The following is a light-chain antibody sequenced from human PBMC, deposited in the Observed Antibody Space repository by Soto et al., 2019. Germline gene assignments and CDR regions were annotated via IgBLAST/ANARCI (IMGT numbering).Light chain of an antibody. CDR3: QQTYSVPGT. V-gene: IGKV1-39*01. CDR2: AAS. CDR1: QSIDSY. J-gene: IGKJ4*01. Sequence: DIQMPQSPSSLSASVGDRLTITCRASQSIDSYLNWYQQKPGKAPKLLIYAASNLQSGVPSRFSGSGSGTDFTVTISSLQPEDFATYYCQQTYSVPGTFGGGTKVEIK.